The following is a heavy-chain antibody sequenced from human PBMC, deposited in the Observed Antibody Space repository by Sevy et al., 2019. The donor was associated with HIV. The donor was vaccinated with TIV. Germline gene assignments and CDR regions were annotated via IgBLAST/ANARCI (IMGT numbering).Heavy chain of an antibody. V-gene: IGHV3-11*01. CDR2: ISSSGSTI. CDR1: GFTFSDYY. CDR3: AREDMATPRGPFDY. D-gene: IGHD5-12*01. Sequence: GGSLRLSCAASGFTFSDYYMTWIRQAPGKGLEWVSYISSSGSTIYYADSVKGRFTISRDNAKNSLYLQMNSLRAEDTAVYYCAREDMATPRGPFDYRGQGTLVTVSS. J-gene: IGHJ4*02.